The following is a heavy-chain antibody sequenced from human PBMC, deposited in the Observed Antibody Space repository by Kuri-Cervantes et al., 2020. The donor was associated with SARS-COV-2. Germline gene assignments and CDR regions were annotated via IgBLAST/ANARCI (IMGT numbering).Heavy chain of an antibody. Sequence: ASVKVSCKASGYTFTGYYMHWVRQAPGQGLEWMGWINPNSGGTNYAQKFQGRVIMTRDTSRNTAYMELSSLRSEDTAVYYCATEGYSIIIWAFAHWGQGTKVTVSS. CDR3: ATEGYSIIIWAFAH. V-gene: IGHV1-2*02. J-gene: IGHJ3*01. CDR2: INPNSGGT. CDR1: GYTFTGYY. D-gene: IGHD3-22*01.